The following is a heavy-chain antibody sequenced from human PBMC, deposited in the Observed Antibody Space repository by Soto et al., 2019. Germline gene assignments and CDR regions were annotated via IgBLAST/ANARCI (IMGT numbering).Heavy chain of an antibody. D-gene: IGHD5-18*01. CDR1: GGSVSSSGNY. V-gene: IGHV4-39*02. CDR3: ARDHPHSYGVYYLAY. Sequence: PSETLSLTCTVSGGSVSSSGNYWGWIRQPPGKGLEWIGSIYYSGSTYYNPSLKSRVTTSVDTSKNQFSLKLSSVTAADTAVYYCARDHPHSYGVYYLAYWGQGTPVTISS. CDR2: IYYSGST. J-gene: IGHJ4*02.